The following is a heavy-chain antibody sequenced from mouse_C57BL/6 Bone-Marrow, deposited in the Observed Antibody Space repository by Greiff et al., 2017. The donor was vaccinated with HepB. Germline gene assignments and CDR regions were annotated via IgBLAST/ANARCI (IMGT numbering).Heavy chain of an antibody. D-gene: IGHD1-1*01. V-gene: IGHV5-6*02. CDR1: GFTFSSYG. CDR3: ARRRNYYGSSLFAY. CDR2: ISSGGSYT. Sequence: EVKLVESGGDLVKPGGSLKLSCAASGFTFSSYGMSWVRQTPDKRLEWVATISSGGSYTYYPDSVKGRCTISRDNAKNTLYLQMSSLKSEDTAMYYCARRRNYYGSSLFAYWGQGTLVTVSA. J-gene: IGHJ3*01.